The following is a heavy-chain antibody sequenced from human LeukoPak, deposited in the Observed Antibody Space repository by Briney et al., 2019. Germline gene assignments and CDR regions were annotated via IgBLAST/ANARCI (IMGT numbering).Heavy chain of an antibody. J-gene: IGHJ5*02. CDR1: GYTFTSYG. D-gene: IGHD3-22*01. Sequence: ASVKVSCKASGYTFTSYGISWVRQAPGQGLEWMGGIIPIFGTANYAQKFQGRVTITADKSTSTAYMELSSLRSEDTAVYYCARDGDDSSGYYNWFDPWGQGTLVTVSS. CDR2: IIPIFGTA. CDR3: ARDGDDSSGYYNWFDP. V-gene: IGHV1-69*06.